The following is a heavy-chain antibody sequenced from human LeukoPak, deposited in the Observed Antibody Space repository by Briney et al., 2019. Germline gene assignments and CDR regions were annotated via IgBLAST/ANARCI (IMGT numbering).Heavy chain of an antibody. CDR2: ISAYNGNT. V-gene: IGHV1-18*01. CDR3: ARARDSSSWEYYFDY. CDR1: GYTFTSYG. D-gene: IGHD6-13*01. Sequence: GASVKVSCKASGYTFTSYGISWVRQAPGQGLEWMGWISAYNGNTNYAQKLQGRVTMTTDTSTSTAYMELRSLRSDDTAVYYCARARDSSSWEYYFDYWGQGTLVTVSS. J-gene: IGHJ4*02.